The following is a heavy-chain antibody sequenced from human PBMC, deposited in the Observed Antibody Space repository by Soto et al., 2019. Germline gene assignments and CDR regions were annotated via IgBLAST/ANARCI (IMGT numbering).Heavy chain of an antibody. Sequence: HLVESGGGLVQPGRSLRLSCVASGLSIDDSAMHWVRQVPGKGLEWVSGISWNSGRIGYADSVKGRFTISRDNAKSSLYLQMDRLRPEDTALYYCVKELKAYTVTTYFEHWGRGAQVTVSS. V-gene: IGHV3-9*01. CDR2: ISWNSGRI. D-gene: IGHD4-17*01. CDR1: GLSIDDSA. CDR3: VKELKAYTVTTYFEH. J-gene: IGHJ4*01.